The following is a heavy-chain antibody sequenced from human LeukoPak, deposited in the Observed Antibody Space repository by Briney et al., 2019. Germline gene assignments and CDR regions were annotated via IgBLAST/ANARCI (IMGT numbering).Heavy chain of an antibody. Sequence: GGSLRLSCAASGFTFSNYAMNWVRQAPGKGLEWVSAISGSGTFTHYADSVKGRFTISRDNSKNTLYLQMNSLRAEDTAVYYCAKDSATSGWSGGFHFWGQGTLVTVSS. J-gene: IGHJ4*02. CDR1: GFTFSNYA. V-gene: IGHV3-23*01. D-gene: IGHD6-19*01. CDR2: ISGSGTFT. CDR3: AKDSATSGWSGGFHF.